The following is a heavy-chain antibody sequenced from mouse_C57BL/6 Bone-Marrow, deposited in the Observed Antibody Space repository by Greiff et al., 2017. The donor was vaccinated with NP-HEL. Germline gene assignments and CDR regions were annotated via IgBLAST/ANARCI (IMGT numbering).Heavy chain of an antibody. CDR1: GFTFSDYS. CDR3: AREGGLRRRTYAMDY. J-gene: IGHJ4*01. CDR2: INYDGSST. Sequence: EEKLMESEGGLVQPGSSMKLSCTASGFTFSDYSMAWVRQVPEKGLEWVANINYDGSSTYYLDSLKSRFIISRDNAKNILYLQMSSLKSEDTATYYCAREGGLRRRTYAMDYWGQGTSVTVSS. V-gene: IGHV5-16*01. D-gene: IGHD2-4*01.